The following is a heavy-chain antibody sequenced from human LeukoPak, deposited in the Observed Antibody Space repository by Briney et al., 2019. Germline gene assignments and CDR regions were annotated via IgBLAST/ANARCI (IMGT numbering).Heavy chain of an antibody. D-gene: IGHD4-17*01. CDR2: ISYDGSNK. CDR3: ARGTVNTVYYYYYGMDV. CDR1: GFTFSSYA. Sequence: GGSLRLSCAASGFTFSSYAMHWVCQAPGKGLEWVAVISYDGSNKYYADSVKGRFTISRDNSKNTLYLQMNSLRAEDTAVYYCARGTVNTVYYYYYGMDVWGQGTTVTVCS. J-gene: IGHJ6*02. V-gene: IGHV3-30-3*01.